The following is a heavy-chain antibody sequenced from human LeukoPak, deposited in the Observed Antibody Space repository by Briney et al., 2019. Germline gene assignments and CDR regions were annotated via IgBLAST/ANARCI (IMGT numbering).Heavy chain of an antibody. CDR2: INTNTGNP. J-gene: IGHJ6*02. CDR1: GYTFTSYA. V-gene: IGHV7-4-1*02. D-gene: IGHD3-3*01. Sequence: GGSLRLSCAASGYTFTSYAMNWVRQAPGQGLEWMGWINTNTGNPTYAQGFTGRFVFSLDTSVSTAYLQISSLKAEDTAVYYCARAGYDFWSGYSYYYYGMDVWGQGTTVTVSS. CDR3: ARAGYDFWSGYSYYYYGMDV.